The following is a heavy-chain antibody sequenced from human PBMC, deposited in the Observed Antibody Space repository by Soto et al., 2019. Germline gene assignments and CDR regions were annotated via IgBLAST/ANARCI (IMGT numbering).Heavy chain of an antibody. J-gene: IGHJ5*02. CDR1: GGFNSYS. D-gene: IGHD2-2*01. V-gene: IGHV1-69*06. Sequence: QVQLEQSGAEVKKPGSSVKVSCKGSGGFNSYSISLVRQAPGQGLEWMGGIIPIFATPTYAQKFQDRITITADKSTTTAYMELSRLTSEDTAVYYCARGGPVIIPAATNWFDPWGQGTLVSVSS. CDR3: ARGGPVIIPAATNWFDP. CDR2: IIPIFATP.